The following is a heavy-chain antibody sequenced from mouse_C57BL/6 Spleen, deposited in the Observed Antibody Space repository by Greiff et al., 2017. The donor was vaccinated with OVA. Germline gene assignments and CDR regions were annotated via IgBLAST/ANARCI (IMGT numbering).Heavy chain of an antibody. CDR1: GFTFSDYG. J-gene: IGHJ3*01. V-gene: IGHV5-17*01. Sequence: EVQLVESGGGLVKPGGSLKLSCAASGFTFSDYGMHWVRQAPEKGLEWVAYISSGSSTIYYADTVKGRFTISRDNAKNTLFLQMTSLRSEDTAMYYCARTYYYGSSLFAYWGQGTLVTVSA. CDR3: ARTYYYGSSLFAY. D-gene: IGHD1-1*01. CDR2: ISSGSSTI.